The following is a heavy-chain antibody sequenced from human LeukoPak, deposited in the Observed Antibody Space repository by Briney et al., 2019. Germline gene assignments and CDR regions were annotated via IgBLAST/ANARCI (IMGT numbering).Heavy chain of an antibody. CDR2: MNTNSGNT. CDR3: ARERVGTRYFDL. D-gene: IGHD2-2*01. Sequence: EASVKVSCKASGYTFTSYDINWVRQATGQGLEWMGWMNTNSGNTGYAQKFQGRVTMTRNTSISTAYMELSSLRSEDTAVYYCARERVGTRYFDLWGRGTLVTVSS. V-gene: IGHV1-8*01. CDR1: GYTFTSYD. J-gene: IGHJ2*01.